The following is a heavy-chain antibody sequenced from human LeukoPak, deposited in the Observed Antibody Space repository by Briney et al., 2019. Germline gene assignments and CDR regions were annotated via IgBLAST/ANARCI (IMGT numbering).Heavy chain of an antibody. V-gene: IGHV3-23*01. D-gene: IGHD3-22*01. Sequence: PGGSLRLSCAASGFTFSSYAMSWVRQAPGKGLEWVSAISGSGGSTYYADSVKGRFTISRDNSKNSLYLQMNSLRAEDTAVYYCARDLGDSSGYYWYWGQGTLVTVSS. CDR2: ISGSGGST. CDR1: GFTFSSYA. J-gene: IGHJ4*02. CDR3: ARDLGDSSGYYWY.